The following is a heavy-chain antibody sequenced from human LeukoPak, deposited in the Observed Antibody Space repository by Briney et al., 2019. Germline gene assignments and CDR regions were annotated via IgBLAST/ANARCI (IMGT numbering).Heavy chain of an antibody. D-gene: IGHD2-2*01. CDR1: GYTLTELS. CDR3: ATGFGCSSTSCYD. V-gene: IGHV1-24*01. Sequence: ASVKVSCKVSGYTLTELSMHWVRQAPGKGLEWMGGFDPEDGETIYAQKFQGRVTMTEDTSTNTAYMELSSLRSEDTAVYYCATGFGCSSTSCYDWGQGTLVNVSS. CDR2: FDPEDGET. J-gene: IGHJ4*02.